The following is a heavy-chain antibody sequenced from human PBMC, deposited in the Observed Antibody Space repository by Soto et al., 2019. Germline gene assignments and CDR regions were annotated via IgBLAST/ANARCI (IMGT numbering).Heavy chain of an antibody. D-gene: IGHD3-3*01. CDR3: ARTPPPITIFGVVITTEYFDY. CDR2: IYYSGST. CDR1: GGSISSYY. V-gene: IGHV4-59*08. Sequence: SETLSLTCTVSGGSISSYYWSWIRQPPGKGLEWIGYIYYSGSTNYNPSLKSRVTISVDTSKNQFSLKLSSVTAADTAVYYCARTPPPITIFGVVITTEYFDYWGQGTLVTVS. J-gene: IGHJ4*02.